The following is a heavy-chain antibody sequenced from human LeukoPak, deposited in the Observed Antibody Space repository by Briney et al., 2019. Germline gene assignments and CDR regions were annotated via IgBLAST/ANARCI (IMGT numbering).Heavy chain of an antibody. J-gene: IGHJ4*02. CDR3: ARGGYCSSTSCYTGTFDY. CDR2: IYYSGST. V-gene: IGHV4-59*01. Sequence: SETLSLTCTVSGGSISSYYWSWIRQPPGKGLEWIGYIYYSGSTNYNPSLKSRITISVDTSKSQFSLKLSSVTAADTAVYYCARGGYCSSTSCYTGTFDYWGQGTLVTVSS. CDR1: GGSISSYY. D-gene: IGHD2-2*02.